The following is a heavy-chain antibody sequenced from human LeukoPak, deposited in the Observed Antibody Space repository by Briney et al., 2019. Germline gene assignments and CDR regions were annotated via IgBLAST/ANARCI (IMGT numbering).Heavy chain of an antibody. J-gene: IGHJ4*02. V-gene: IGHV3-11*01. CDR2: ISTSGRTK. CDR3: ARAATDYQLLPSTIDC. D-gene: IGHD2-2*01. Sequence: PGGSLRLSCAASGFTFSDYYMTWIRQAPGKGLEWISYISTSGRTKYYADSVKGRFTISRDNAKNSLYLQMNSLRAEDTAVYYCARAATDYQLLPSTIDCWGQGTLVTVSS. CDR1: GFTFSDYY.